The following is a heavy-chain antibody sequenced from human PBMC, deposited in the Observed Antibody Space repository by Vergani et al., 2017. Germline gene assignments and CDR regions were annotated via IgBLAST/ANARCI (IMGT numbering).Heavy chain of an antibody. CDR1: GFKFSDHY. CDR3: AKNLGISTTGHYYAMDV. D-gene: IGHD2/OR15-2a*01. V-gene: IGHV3-11*04. J-gene: IGHJ6*02. Sequence: LEESGGGSVKPGGSLRLSCAASGFKFSDHYMSWIRQAPGTGLEWVSHISPGASTVSYTDSVTGRFTVSRDNDNNSLTLDMTTLRVEETAVYYCAKNLGISTTGHYYAMDVWGQGTTVTVSS. CDR2: ISPGASTV.